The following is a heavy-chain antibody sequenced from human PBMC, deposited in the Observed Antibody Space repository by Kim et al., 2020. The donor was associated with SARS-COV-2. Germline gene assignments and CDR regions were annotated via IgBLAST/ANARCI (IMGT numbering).Heavy chain of an antibody. J-gene: IGHJ6*02. Sequence: GRCTISRDNAKNSMYLQMNSMRDEDTAVYYCARGYDILTGYMPFYYYGMDVWGQGTTVTVSS. CDR3: ARGYDILTGYMPFYYYGMDV. V-gene: IGHV3-11*06. D-gene: IGHD3-9*01.